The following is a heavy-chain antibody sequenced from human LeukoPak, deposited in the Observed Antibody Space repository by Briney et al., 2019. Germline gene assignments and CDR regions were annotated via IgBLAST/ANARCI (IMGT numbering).Heavy chain of an antibody. CDR1: GFDFSSNW. CDR3: AKDHYWSIDY. J-gene: IGHJ4*02. CDR2: IKGDGIST. V-gene: IGHV3-74*01. Sequence: GGSLRLSCAASGFDFSSNWVHWGRPPPGEGVGWVSRIKGDGISTNYADSVKGRFTISRDIAKNTLYLQMNSLRAEDTGVYYCAKDHYWSIDYWGRGTLVTVSS. D-gene: IGHD3-3*01.